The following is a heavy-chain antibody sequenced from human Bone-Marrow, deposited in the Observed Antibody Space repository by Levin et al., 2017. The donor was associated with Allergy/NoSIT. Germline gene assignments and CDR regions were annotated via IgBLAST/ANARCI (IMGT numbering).Heavy chain of an antibody. CDR3: ARDGGSSWYSGGGDYGMDV. CDR2: ISSSSSYI. J-gene: IGHJ6*02. Sequence: GESLKISCAASGFTFSSYSMNWVRQAPGKGLEWVSSISSSSSYIYYADSVKGRFTISRDNAKNSLYLQMNSLRAEDTAVYYCARDGGSSWYSGGGDYGMDVWGQGTTVTVSS. V-gene: IGHV3-21*01. CDR1: GFTFSSYS. D-gene: IGHD6-13*01.